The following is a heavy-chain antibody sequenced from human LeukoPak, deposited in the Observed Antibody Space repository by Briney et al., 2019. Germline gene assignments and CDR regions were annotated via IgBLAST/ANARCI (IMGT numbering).Heavy chain of an antibody. V-gene: IGHV3-74*01. CDR1: GFTFRSHW. Sequence: RGGSLRLSCAASGFTFRSHWMHGVRHARGEGLVWVSRINSDGSPLSYAHSVKCRFTISTDNAKNTLYLQMNSLRADDTAVYYCARVMYYYHSSGSIAVYYFDYWGQGALVTVSS. CDR3: ARVMYYYHSSGSIAVYYFDY. CDR2: INSDGSPL. D-gene: IGHD3-22*01. J-gene: IGHJ4*02.